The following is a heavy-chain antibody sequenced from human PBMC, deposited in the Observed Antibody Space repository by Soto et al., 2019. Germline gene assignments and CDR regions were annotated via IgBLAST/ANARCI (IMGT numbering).Heavy chain of an antibody. Sequence: QVQLQQWGAGLLKPSETLSLTCAVNGGSFSGYYWNWIRQSAGKGLEWIGRVHHSGTTNYNPSLRSRLPISLDTSKTHFSLQLNSVTAADTAMYYCVRQKGFFDWSSHVTGPGGMDVWGQGTSVTVSS. CDR1: GGSFSGYY. CDR2: VHHSGTT. D-gene: IGHD3-9*01. CDR3: VRQKGFFDWSSHVTGPGGMDV. J-gene: IGHJ6*02. V-gene: IGHV4-34*01.